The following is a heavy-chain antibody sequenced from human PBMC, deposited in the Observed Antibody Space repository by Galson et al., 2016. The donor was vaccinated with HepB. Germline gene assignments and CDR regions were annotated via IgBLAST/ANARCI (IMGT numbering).Heavy chain of an antibody. Sequence: SETLSLTCAVSGDSISSSNWWSWVRQPPGKGLEWIGEIFHTGSTSYNPSLKSRVTISLDKSKNQFSLKLSSVTAADTAVYYCARSFTPHRWYIDYWGQGTLVTVSS. J-gene: IGHJ4*02. CDR2: IFHTGST. CDR3: ARSFTPHRWYIDY. CDR1: GDSISSSNW. D-gene: IGHD4-23*01. V-gene: IGHV4-4*02.